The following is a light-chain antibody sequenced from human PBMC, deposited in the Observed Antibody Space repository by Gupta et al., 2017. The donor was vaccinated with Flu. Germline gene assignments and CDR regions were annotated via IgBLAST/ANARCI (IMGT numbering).Light chain of an antibody. V-gene: IGKV1-5*03. CDR1: QSISSW. CDR2: KAS. Sequence: DIPMTQSPSPLSASVGDRVTLTCRASQSISSWLAWYQQKPVKAPKILIQKASNLESGDPSRFTGSGSGTEFTLTISTLQPDDFAAYYCQQYSTSPLTFGGETKVEIE. J-gene: IGKJ4*01. CDR3: QQYSTSPLT.